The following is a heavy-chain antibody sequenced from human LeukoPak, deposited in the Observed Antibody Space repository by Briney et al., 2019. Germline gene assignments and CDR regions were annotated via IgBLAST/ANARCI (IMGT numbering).Heavy chain of an antibody. Sequence: PGGSLRLSCAASGFTFSSYAMHWVRQAPGKGLEWVAVISYDGSNKYYADSVKGRFTISRDNSKNTLYLQMNSLRAEDTAVYYCASPLSWTNDSFDIWGQGTMVTVFS. CDR2: ISYDGSNK. CDR1: GFTFSSYA. D-gene: IGHD3/OR15-3a*01. CDR3: ASPLSWTNDSFDI. V-gene: IGHV3-30*04. J-gene: IGHJ3*02.